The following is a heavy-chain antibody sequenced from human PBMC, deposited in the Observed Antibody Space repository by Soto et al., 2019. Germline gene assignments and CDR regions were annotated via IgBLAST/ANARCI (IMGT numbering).Heavy chain of an antibody. J-gene: IGHJ4*02. Sequence: LRLSCGASGFTFSVYAMTWVRQAPGKGLEWVSAISGNGGSTYYADSVRGRFTISRDNSKSTLHLQMNSLRVEDTAVYYCAKDRTFGPPLVRFDSWGQGTLVTVSS. CDR2: ISGNGGST. CDR1: GFTFSVYA. CDR3: AKDRTFGPPLVRFDS. V-gene: IGHV3-23*01. D-gene: IGHD6-6*01.